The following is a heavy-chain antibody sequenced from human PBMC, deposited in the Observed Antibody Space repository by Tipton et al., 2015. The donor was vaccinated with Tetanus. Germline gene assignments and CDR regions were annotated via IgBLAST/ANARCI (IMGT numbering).Heavy chain of an antibody. CDR1: GGSISSYY. D-gene: IGHD3-10*01. Sequence: TLSLTCTVSGGSISSYYWSWIRQPPGKGLEWIGYIYYSGSTNYNPSLKSRVTISVDTSKNQFSLKLSSVTAADTAVYYCARDVEDYLGPGSYEEVGPNGSAPWAQETRFTVPS. CDR3: ARDVEDYLGPGSYEEVGPNGSAP. CDR2: IYYSGST. V-gene: IGHV4-59*01. J-gene: IGHJ5*02.